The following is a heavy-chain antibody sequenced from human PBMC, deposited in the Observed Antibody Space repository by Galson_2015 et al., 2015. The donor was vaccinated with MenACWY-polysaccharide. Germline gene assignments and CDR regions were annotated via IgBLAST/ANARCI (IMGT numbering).Heavy chain of an antibody. V-gene: IGHV4-59*11. CDR1: GGSISSHY. CDR3: ARNEQGGGMDV. Sequence: TLSLTCTVSGGSISSHYWSWIRQPPEKKLEWIGYIYYSGSTNYNPSLKSRVTISVDASKNRLSLKVSSVTAADTAVYYCARNEQGGGMDVWGQGTTVTVSS. D-gene: IGHD1-26*01. J-gene: IGHJ6*02. CDR2: IYYSGST.